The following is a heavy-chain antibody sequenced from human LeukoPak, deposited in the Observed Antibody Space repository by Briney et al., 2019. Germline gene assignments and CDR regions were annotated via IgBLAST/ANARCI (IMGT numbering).Heavy chain of an antibody. CDR2: INSDGSST. D-gene: IGHD3-10*01. CDR3: GLLWFGDPYRRVDAFDI. CDR1: GFTFSSYW. J-gene: IGHJ3*02. Sequence: PGGSLRLSCAASGFTFSSYWMHWARQAPGKGLVWVSRINSDGSSTSYADSVKGRFTISRDNAKNTLYLQMNSLRAEDTAVYYCGLLWFGDPYRRVDAFDIWGQGTMVTVSS. V-gene: IGHV3-74*01.